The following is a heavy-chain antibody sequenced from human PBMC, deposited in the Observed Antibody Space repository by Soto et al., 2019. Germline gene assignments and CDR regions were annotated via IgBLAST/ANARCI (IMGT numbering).Heavy chain of an antibody. CDR3: ATYTSLDY. CDR2: IYSGGST. V-gene: IGHV3-53*01. Sequence: PGGSLRLSCAASGFTVSSNYMSWVRQAPGKGLEWVSLIYSGGSTFYADSVKGRFTISRDNSKNTLFLQMNSLRAEDTAVYFCATYTSLDYWGQGTLVTVSS. J-gene: IGHJ4*02. D-gene: IGHD2-2*02. CDR1: GFTVSSNY.